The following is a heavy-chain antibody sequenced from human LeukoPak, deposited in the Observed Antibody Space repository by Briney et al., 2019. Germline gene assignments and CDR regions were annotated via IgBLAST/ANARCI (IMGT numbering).Heavy chain of an antibody. CDR1: GGTFSSYA. CDR3: ARGLTTGDDYYYYGMDV. J-gene: IGHJ6*02. V-gene: IGHV1-69*04. CDR2: IIPILGIA. D-gene: IGHD1-1*01. Sequence: SVKVSCKASGGTFSSYAISWVRQAPGQGLEWMGRIIPILGIANYAQKFQGRVTITADKSTSTAYMELSSLRSEDTAVYYCARGLTTGDDYYYYGMDVWGQGTTVTVSS.